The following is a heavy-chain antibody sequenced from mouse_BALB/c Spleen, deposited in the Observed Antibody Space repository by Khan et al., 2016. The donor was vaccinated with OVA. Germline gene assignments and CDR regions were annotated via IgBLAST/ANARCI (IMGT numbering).Heavy chain of an antibody. J-gene: IGHJ4*01. CDR3: AKWGNSYYAMDY. V-gene: IGHV2-3*01. D-gene: IGHD2-1*01. CDR2: IWGDGST. CDR1: GFSLTSHG. Sequence: VQLQQSGPGLVAPSQSLSITCTVSGFSLTSHGVNWVRQPPGKGLEWLGVIWGDGSTNYHSALKSRLSISKDNSKSQVFLKLNSLQTDDTATYYCAKWGNSYYAMDYWGQGTSVTVSS.